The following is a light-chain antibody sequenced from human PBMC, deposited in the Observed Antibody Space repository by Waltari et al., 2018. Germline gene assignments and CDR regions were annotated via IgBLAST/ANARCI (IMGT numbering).Light chain of an antibody. V-gene: IGKV3-15*01. CDR2: CAS. CDR3: QQYNNWPPLT. J-gene: IGKJ1*01. CDR1: QSVRSN. Sequence: EIVMTQSPVTLSVSPGERATLSCRASQSVRSNVAWYQQKPGQATRLLIYCASTRATGIPARFSGSGSGTEFTLTISSLQSEDFAVYYCQQYNNWPPLTFGQGTKVEVK.